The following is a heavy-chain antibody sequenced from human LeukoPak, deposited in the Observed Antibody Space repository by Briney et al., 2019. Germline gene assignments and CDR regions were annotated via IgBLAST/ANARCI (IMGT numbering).Heavy chain of an antibody. V-gene: IGHV1-46*01. D-gene: IGHD4-11*01. Sequence: ASVKVSCKASGYTFTSYYIHWVRQAPGQGLEWMGIINPIGGTTDYAQNFQGRVTMTRDTSTSTVYMELSSLRSEDAAVYYCARQQGLQNLNFDYWGQGTLVTVSS. CDR3: ARQQGLQNLNFDY. CDR2: INPIGGTT. J-gene: IGHJ4*02. CDR1: GYTFTSYY.